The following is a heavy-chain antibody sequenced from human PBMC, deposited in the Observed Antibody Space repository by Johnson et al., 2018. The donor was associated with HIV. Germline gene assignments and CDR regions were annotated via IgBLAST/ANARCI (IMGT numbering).Heavy chain of an antibody. J-gene: IGHJ3*02. D-gene: IGHD6-13*01. CDR2: IHSGGAT. V-gene: IGHV3-NL1*01. CDR1: GLNFRGYG. Sequence: QVQLVESGGGVVQPGGSLRLSCAASGLNFRGYGMHWVRQAPGKGLEWVSVIHSGGATFYADSVKGRFTLSRDTSKNTLYLQMNSLRPEDTAVYYCARDNAAAGTPMGFDIWGQGTMVTVSS. CDR3: ARDNAAAGTPMGFDI.